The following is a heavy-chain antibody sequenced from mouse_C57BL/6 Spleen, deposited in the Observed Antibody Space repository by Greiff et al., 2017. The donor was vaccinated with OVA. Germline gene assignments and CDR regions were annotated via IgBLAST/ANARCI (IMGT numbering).Heavy chain of an antibody. CDR3: ARPDDYYWYIDV. Sequence: EVMLVESGGCLVKPGGSLKLPCAASVFTFSVYGMHWVRQAPEKGLEWVAYISSGSSTIYYADTVKGRFTISRDNAKNTLFLQMTSLRSEDTAMYYCARPDDYYWYIDVWGTGTTFTDSS. V-gene: IGHV5-17*01. CDR2: ISSGSSTI. D-gene: IGHD2-4*01. J-gene: IGHJ1*03. CDR1: VFTFSVYG.